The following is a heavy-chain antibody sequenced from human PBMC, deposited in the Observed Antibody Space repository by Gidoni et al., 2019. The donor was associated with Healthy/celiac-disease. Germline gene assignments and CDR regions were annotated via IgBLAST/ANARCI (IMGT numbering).Heavy chain of an antibody. CDR2: IDWDDDK. J-gene: IGHJ6*02. Sequence: QVTLRESGPALVKPTQPLTLTCPFSGFSLSTSGMCVSWIRQPPGKALEWLALIDWDDDKYYSTSLKTRLTISKDTSKNQVVLTMTNMDPVDTATYYCARIIRTYYYYGMDVWGQGTTVTVSS. CDR3: ARIIRTYYYYGMDV. V-gene: IGHV2-70*01. CDR1: GFSLSTSGMC.